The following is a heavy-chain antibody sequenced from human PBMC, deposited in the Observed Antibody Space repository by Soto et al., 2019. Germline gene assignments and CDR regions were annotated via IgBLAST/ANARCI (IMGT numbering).Heavy chain of an antibody. V-gene: IGHV1-69*12. CDR1: GGTFSSYA. D-gene: IGHD6-13*01. CDR2: IIPIFGTA. J-gene: IGHJ5*02. Sequence: QVQLVQSGAEVKKPGSSVKVSCKASGGTFSSYAISWVRQAPGQGLEWMGGIIPIFGTANYAQKFQGRVTITAHESRRTAHMVLSRRRSEATAVDYCARGSSSWPLGRFDPWGKGTLVTVSS. CDR3: ARGSSSWPLGRFDP.